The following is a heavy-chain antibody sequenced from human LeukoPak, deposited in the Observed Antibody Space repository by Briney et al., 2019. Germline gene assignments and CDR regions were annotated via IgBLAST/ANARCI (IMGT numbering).Heavy chain of an antibody. V-gene: IGHV1-2*02. CDR2: INPNSGGT. Sequence: ASVKVSCKASGYTFTGYYMHWVRQAPGQGLEWMGWINPNSGGTNYAQKFQGRVTMTRDTSISTAYMELSSLRSEDTAVYYCARDHMVRGVTPVWGQGTLVTVSS. J-gene: IGHJ4*02. D-gene: IGHD3-10*01. CDR3: ARDHMVRGVTPV. CDR1: GYTFTGYY.